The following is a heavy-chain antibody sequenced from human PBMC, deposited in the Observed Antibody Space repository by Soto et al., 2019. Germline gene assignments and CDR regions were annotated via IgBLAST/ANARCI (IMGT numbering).Heavy chain of an antibody. CDR1: GLTFSGYA. V-gene: IGHV3-23*01. CDR2: ISGSGGSP. J-gene: IGHJ4*02. CDR3: AKKPFPRVLGAHPGEYYFNY. Sequence: GGSLRLSCAASGLTFSGYAMSWVRQAPGKGRERLSPISGSGGSPYYADSVKGRFTISRDNSKNTLYLQMNSLRAEDTAVYYCAKKPFPRVLGAHPGEYYFNYWGQGTLVTIS. D-gene: IGHD1-26*01.